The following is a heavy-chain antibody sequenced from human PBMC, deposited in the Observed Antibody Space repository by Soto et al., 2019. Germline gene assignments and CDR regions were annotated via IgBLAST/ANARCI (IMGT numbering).Heavy chain of an antibody. CDR1: GYSLDTYW. CDR3: ARAYYYSDGYYYDMDF. CDR2: SYPRDSDT. V-gene: IGHV5-51*01. J-gene: IGHJ4*02. D-gene: IGHD3-22*01. Sequence: LGESLKISCKGFGYSLDTYWIAWVRQLPWKGLEWMGLSYPRDSDTRYSPPFQGQVTISVDKSISTAYLQWSSLEASDTGVYFCARAYYYSDGYYYDMDFWAQGTLVTVSS.